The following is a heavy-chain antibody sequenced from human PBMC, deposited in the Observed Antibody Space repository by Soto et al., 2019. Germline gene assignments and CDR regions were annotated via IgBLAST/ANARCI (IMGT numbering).Heavy chain of an antibody. CDR2: IMPIFRTP. J-gene: IGHJ6*02. CDR3: ARDKDRLQLGGNYYYILDV. CDR1: GGTFSNSA. Sequence: QVQLEQSGAEVKKPGSSVKVSCKTSGGTFSNSAISWVRQAPGQGLGWMGGIMPIFRTPDYAQKCQDRVTITADESASTAYMELRGLRSDDTAVYYCARDKDRLQLGGNYYYILDVWGQGTRVTVSS. V-gene: IGHV1-69*12. D-gene: IGHD5-12*01.